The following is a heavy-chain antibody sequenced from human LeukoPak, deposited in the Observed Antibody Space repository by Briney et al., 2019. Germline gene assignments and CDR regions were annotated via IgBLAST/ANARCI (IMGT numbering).Heavy chain of an antibody. J-gene: IGHJ5*02. CDR3: ARVPTVPYNWFDP. CDR2: IYYSRST. Sequence: SETLSLTCTVSGGSISSGGYYWSWIRQHPGKGLEWIGYIYYSRSTYYNPSLKSRVTISVDTSKNQFSLKLSSVTAADTAVYYCARVPTVPYNWFDPWGQGTLVTVSS. CDR1: GGSISSGGYY. V-gene: IGHV4-31*03. D-gene: IGHD4-17*01.